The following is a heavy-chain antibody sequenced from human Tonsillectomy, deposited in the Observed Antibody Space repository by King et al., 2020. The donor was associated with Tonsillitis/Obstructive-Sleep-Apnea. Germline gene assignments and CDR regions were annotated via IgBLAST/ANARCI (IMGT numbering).Heavy chain of an antibody. J-gene: IGHJ4*02. Sequence: VQLVESGGGVVQPGRSLRLSCAASGFTFSSYGMHWVRQAPGKGLEWVAVIWYDGSNKYYADSVKGRFTISRDNSKNTLYLQMNSLRAEDTAVYYCARGGTVDWGDYWGLGTLVTVSS. D-gene: IGHD3/OR15-3a*01. CDR2: IWYDGSNK. V-gene: IGHV3-33*01. CDR1: GFTFSSYG. CDR3: ARGGTVDWGDY.